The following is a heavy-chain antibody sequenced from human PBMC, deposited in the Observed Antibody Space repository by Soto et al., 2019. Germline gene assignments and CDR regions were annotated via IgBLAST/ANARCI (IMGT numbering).Heavy chain of an antibody. CDR3: ARGPGHIVVVTAMTGMDV. CDR2: IYYSGST. V-gene: IGHV4-31*03. CDR1: GGSISSGGYY. Sequence: PSETLSLTCTVSGGSISSGGYYWSWIRQHPGKGLEWIGYIYYSGSTYYNPSLKSRVTISVDTSKNQFSLKLSSVTAADTAVYYCARGPGHIVVVTAMTGMDVWGQGTTVTVSS. D-gene: IGHD2-21*02. J-gene: IGHJ6*02.